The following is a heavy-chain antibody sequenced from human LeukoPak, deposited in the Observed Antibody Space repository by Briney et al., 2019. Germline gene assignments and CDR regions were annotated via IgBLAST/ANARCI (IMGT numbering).Heavy chain of an antibody. D-gene: IGHD3-3*01. Sequence: PGGSLRLSCAASGSTFSSYAMSWVRQAPGKGLEWVSAISGSGGSTYYADSVKGRFTISRDNAKNSLYLQMNSLRAEDTAVYYCASSNYYDFWSGSLINYGMDVWGQGTTVTVSS. CDR3: ASSNYYDFWSGSLINYGMDV. CDR1: GSTFSSYA. J-gene: IGHJ6*02. V-gene: IGHV3-23*01. CDR2: ISGSGGST.